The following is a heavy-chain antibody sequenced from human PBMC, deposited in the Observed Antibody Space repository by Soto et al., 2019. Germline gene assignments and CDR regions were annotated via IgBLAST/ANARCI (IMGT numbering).Heavy chain of an antibody. CDR2: IYYSGST. V-gene: IGHV4-31*03. J-gene: IGHJ5*02. D-gene: IGHD6-13*01. CDR3: ARGPPYSSCWYGNWFDP. CDR1: GGSISSGGYY. Sequence: QVQLQESGPGLVKPSQTLSLTCTVSGGSISSGGYYWSWIRQHPGKGLEWIGYIYYSGSTYYNPSLTSRVTLSADTSKTPFPRKLSFVTAADSAVYYCARGPPYSSCWYGNWFDPWGQGTLVTVSS.